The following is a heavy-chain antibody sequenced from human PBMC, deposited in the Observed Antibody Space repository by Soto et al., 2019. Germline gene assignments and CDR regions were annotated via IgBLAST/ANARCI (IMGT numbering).Heavy chain of an antibody. Sequence: GGSLRLSCEVSGLTFRSYGMHWVRQAPGKGLEWVAVVSYDGSKKYYTDPVKGRFTISRDNSKNTLYLQMNSLRTEDTAVYYCARDQGYYESSGYFDYWGQGTLVTVSS. CDR3: ARDQGYYESSGYFDY. CDR1: GLTFRSYG. D-gene: IGHD3-22*01. V-gene: IGHV3-30*03. CDR2: VSYDGSKK. J-gene: IGHJ4*02.